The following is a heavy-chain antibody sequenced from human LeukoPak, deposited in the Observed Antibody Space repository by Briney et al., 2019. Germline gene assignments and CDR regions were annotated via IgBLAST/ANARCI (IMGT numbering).Heavy chain of an antibody. V-gene: IGHV1-2*02. CDR3: ARGGGNYWFDP. D-gene: IGHD2-15*01. J-gene: IGHJ5*02. Sequence: APVKVSCKASGYTFTAYYIHWVRQAPGQGLEWMAWINPNTGDTNYAQKFQGRVIMARDTSISTAYMELSRLRSDDTAVYYCARGGGNYWFDPWGQGTLVTVSS. CDR1: GYTFTAYY. CDR2: INPNTGDT.